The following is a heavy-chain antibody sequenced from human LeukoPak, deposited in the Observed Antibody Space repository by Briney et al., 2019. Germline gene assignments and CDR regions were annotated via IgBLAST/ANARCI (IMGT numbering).Heavy chain of an antibody. CDR3: ARDMRSYYYYYYMDV. CDR2: INSDGSST. J-gene: IGHJ6*03. V-gene: IGHV3-74*01. CDR1: GFTFSSYW. D-gene: IGHD3-16*01. Sequence: GGSLRLSCAASGFTFSSYWMHWVRQAPGKGLVWVSRINSDGSSTSYADSVKGRFTISRDNAKNTLYPQVNSLRAEDTAVYYCARDMRSYYYYYYMDVWGKGTTVTISS.